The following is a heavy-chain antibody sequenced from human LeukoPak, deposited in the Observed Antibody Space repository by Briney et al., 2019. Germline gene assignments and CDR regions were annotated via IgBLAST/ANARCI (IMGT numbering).Heavy chain of an antibody. D-gene: IGHD6-19*01. CDR3: ARDRDGSGWHDY. V-gene: IGHV3-21*01. CDR1: GXTFSSYT. J-gene: IGHJ4*02. CDR2: ISSSSSYI. Sequence: GGSLRLSCAASGXTFSSYTMNWVRQAPGKGLESVSSISSSSSYIYFADSVKGRFTSSRDNAKNSLYLQMNSLRAEDTAVYYCARDRDGSGWHDYWGQGTLVTVSS.